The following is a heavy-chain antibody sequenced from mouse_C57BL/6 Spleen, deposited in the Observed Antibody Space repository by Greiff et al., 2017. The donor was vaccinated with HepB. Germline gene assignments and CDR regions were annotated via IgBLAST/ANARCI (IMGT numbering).Heavy chain of an antibody. Sequence: EVQLQQSGAELVRPGASVKLSCTASGFNIKDDYMHWVKQRPEQGLEWIGWIDPENGDTESASKFQGKATITADTSSNTAYLQLSSLTSEDTAVYYCTFYYGSSTWFAYWGQGTLVTVAA. J-gene: IGHJ3*01. D-gene: IGHD1-1*01. CDR2: IDPENGDT. CDR1: GFNIKDDY. V-gene: IGHV14-4*01. CDR3: TFYYGSSTWFAY.